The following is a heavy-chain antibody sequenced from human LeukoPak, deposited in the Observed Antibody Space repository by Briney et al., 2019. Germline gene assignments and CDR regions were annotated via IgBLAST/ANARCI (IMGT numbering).Heavy chain of an antibody. CDR1: GFTFSTYS. CDR2: IISTSSYI. CDR3: ARPLEYSSSSYYFDN. D-gene: IGHD6-6*01. V-gene: IGHV3-21*01. Sequence: GGSLRLSCAASGFTFSTYSMNWVRQAPGKGLEWVSFIISTSSYIYYADSVKGRFTISRDNAKNSLYLQMNSLRAEDTAVYYCARPLEYSSSSYYFDNWGQGTLVTVSS. J-gene: IGHJ4*02.